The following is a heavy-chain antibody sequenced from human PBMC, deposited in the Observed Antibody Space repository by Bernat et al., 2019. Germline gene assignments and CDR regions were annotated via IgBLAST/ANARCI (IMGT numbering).Heavy chain of an antibody. Sequence: QVQLVESGGGVVQPGRSLRLSCAASGFTLSNYGMHWVRQAPGKGLEWVAVISYDGSNKYYADSVKGRFTISRDNSKNTLYLQMNSLRAEDTAVYYCATILHCSSTSCIDYWGQGTLVTVSS. V-gene: IGHV3-30*03. CDR3: ATILHCSSTSCIDY. J-gene: IGHJ4*02. D-gene: IGHD2-2*01. CDR2: ISYDGSNK. CDR1: GFTLSNYG.